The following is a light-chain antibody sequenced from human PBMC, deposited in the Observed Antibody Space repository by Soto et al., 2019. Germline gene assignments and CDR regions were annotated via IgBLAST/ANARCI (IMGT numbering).Light chain of an antibody. J-gene: IGKJ1*01. Sequence: DIQMTQSPSTLSASVGDRVTITCRASQSIDSWLAWFQQKPGKAPKLLIYDASSLESGVPSRFSGSGSGTEFTLTISSLQPDDFATYYCRQYNTYSETFGQGTKVEIK. V-gene: IGKV1-5*01. CDR3: RQYNTYSET. CDR1: QSIDSW. CDR2: DAS.